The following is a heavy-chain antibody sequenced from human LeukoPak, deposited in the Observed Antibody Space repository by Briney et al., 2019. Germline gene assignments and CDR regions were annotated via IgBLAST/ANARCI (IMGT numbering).Heavy chain of an antibody. CDR2: INPSGGST. Sequence: GASVKVSCKASGYTFTSYYMHWVRQAPGQGLEWMGIINPSGGSTSYAQKFQGRVTMTRDTSTNTVYMELSSLRSEDTAVYYCARDSSQRGPPICDAFDIWGQGTMVTVSS. J-gene: IGHJ3*02. CDR1: GYTFTSYY. V-gene: IGHV1-46*01. CDR3: ARDSSQRGPPICDAFDI. D-gene: IGHD1-26*01.